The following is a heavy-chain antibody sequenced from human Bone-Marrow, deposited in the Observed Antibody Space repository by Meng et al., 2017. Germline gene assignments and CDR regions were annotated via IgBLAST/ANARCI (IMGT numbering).Heavy chain of an antibody. CDR3: AGVSGPYGSGSYLFDY. Sequence: SVKVSCKPSGYSFSAYWLHWVRQAPGQGLEWMGRIIPILGIANYAQKFQGRVTITADKSTSTAYMELSSLRSEDTAVYYCAGVSGPYGSGSYLFDYWGQGTLVTVSS. J-gene: IGHJ4*02. V-gene: IGHV1-69*04. CDR1: GYSFSAYW. CDR2: IIPILGIA. D-gene: IGHD3-10*01.